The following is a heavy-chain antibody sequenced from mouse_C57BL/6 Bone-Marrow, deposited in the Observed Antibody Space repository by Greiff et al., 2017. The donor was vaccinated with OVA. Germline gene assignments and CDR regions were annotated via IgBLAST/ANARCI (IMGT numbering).Heavy chain of an antibody. CDR3: ARHYSNYLRGFAY. V-gene: IGHV5-17*01. D-gene: IGHD2-5*01. CDR2: ISSGSSTI. J-gene: IGHJ3*01. CDR1: GFTFSDYG. Sequence: EVQGVESGGGLVKPGGSLKLSCAASGFTFSDYGMHWVRQAPEKGLEWVAYISSGSSTIYYADTVKGRFTIARDNAKNTLFLQMTSLRSEDTAMYYCARHYSNYLRGFAYWGQGTLVTVSA.